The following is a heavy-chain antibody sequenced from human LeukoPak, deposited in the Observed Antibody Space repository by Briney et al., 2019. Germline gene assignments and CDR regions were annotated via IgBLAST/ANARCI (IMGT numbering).Heavy chain of an antibody. CDR2: IYYSGST. D-gene: IGHD6-13*01. V-gene: IGHV4-59*01. J-gene: IGHJ2*01. CDR3: ARSWYSQSYWYFDL. CDR1: GGSISSYY. Sequence: SETLSLTCTVSGGSISSYYWSWIRQPPGKGLEWIGYIYYSGSTNYNPSLKSRDTISVDTSKNQFSLKLSSVTAADTAVYYCARSWYSQSYWYFDLWGRGTLVTVSS.